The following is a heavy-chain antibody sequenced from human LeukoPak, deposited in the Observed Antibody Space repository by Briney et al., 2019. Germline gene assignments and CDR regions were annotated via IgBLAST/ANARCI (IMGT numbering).Heavy chain of an antibody. Sequence: GASVKVSCKASGGTFSSYAISWVRQAPGKGLEWMGGFDPEDGETIYAQKFQGRVTMTEDTSTDTAYMELSSLRSEDTAVYYCATLDGYQLLIDYWGQGTLVTVSS. CDR2: FDPEDGET. CDR1: GGTFSSYA. J-gene: IGHJ4*02. D-gene: IGHD2-2*01. V-gene: IGHV1-24*01. CDR3: ATLDGYQLLIDY.